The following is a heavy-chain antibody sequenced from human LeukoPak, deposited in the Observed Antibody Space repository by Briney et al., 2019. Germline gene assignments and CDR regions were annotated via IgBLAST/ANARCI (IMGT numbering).Heavy chain of an antibody. CDR2: ISGGGTTI. CDR3: ARDSWEMATMGLGF. J-gene: IGHJ4*02. V-gene: IGHV3-11*01. D-gene: IGHD5-24*01. CDR1: GFIFSDYY. Sequence: GGSLRLSCAASGFIFSDYYMSWIRQAPGKGLEWISYISGGGTTIYYADSVKGRFTISRDNTKNSLYLHMSGLRAEDTAMYYCARDSWEMATMGLGFWGQGALFTVSS.